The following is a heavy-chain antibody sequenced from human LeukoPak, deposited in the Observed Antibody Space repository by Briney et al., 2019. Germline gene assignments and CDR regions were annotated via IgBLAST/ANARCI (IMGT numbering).Heavy chain of an antibody. D-gene: IGHD3-16*01. J-gene: IGHJ4*02. CDR2: ISRDGNII. Sequence: PGGSLRLSCAASGFSFSDHHMSWVRQVPGKGLEWLAYISRDGNIIVYADSVKGRFIISRDNAKHSVYLEMTSLRPEDTAVYYCARYVLLMDYWGQGTLVTVSS. V-gene: IGHV3-11*01. CDR3: ARYVLLMDY. CDR1: GFSFSDHH.